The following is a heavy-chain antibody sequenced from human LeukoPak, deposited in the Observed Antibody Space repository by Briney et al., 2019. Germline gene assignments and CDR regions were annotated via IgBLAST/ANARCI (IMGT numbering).Heavy chain of an antibody. CDR1: GYTFTDYD. D-gene: IGHD6-13*01. CDR3: ARDSSSWQPDFDY. Sequence: ASVKVSCKASGYTFTDYDINWVRQATGQGLEWMGWMNPNSGGTNYAQKFQGRVTMTRDTSISTAYMELSRLRSDDTAVYYCARDSSSWQPDFDYWGQGTLVTVSS. V-gene: IGHV1-2*02. CDR2: MNPNSGGT. J-gene: IGHJ4*02.